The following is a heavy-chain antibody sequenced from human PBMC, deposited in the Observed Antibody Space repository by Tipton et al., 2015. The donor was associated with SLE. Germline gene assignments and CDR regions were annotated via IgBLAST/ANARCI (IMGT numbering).Heavy chain of an antibody. CDR2: IRSTRYGGRI. Sequence: SLRLSCTGSGFTFGDYALSWVRQAPGKGLEWVGFIRSTRYGGRIEYAATVKGRFTISRDDSKSIAYLQMSSLKTEDTGVYFCTRELKNGYFLAYYDSWGQGTLVTVSS. D-gene: IGHD5-24*01. V-gene: IGHV3-49*04. CDR3: TRELKNGYFLAYYDS. CDR1: GFTFGDYA. J-gene: IGHJ4*02.